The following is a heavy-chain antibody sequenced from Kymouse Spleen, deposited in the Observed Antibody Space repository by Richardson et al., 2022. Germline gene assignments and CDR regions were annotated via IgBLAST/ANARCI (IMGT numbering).Heavy chain of an antibody. CDR1: GFTFSSYG. J-gene: IGHJ6*02. CDR2: IWYDGSNK. V-gene: IGHV3-33*01. D-gene: IGHD3-10*01. CDR3: ARRYYYGSGNGMDV. Sequence: QVQLVESGGGVVQPGRSLRLSCAASGFTFSSYGMHWVRQAPGKGLEWVAVIWYDGSNKYYADSVKGRFTISRDNSKNTLYLQMNSLRAEDTAVYYCARRYYYGSGNGMDVWGQGTTVTVSS.